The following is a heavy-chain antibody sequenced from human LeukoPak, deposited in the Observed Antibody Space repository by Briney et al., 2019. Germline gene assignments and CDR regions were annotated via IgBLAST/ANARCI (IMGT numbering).Heavy chain of an antibody. J-gene: IGHJ4*02. CDR2: INPNSGGT. V-gene: IGHV1-2*02. Sequence: ASVKVSCKASGYTFTGYYMHWVRQAPGQGLEWMGWINPNSGGTNYAQEFQGRVAITADESTSTAYMELSSLRSEDTAVYYCARDRRIAVAGMVFDYWGQGTLVTVSS. CDR1: GYTFTGYY. CDR3: ARDRRIAVAGMVFDY. D-gene: IGHD6-19*01.